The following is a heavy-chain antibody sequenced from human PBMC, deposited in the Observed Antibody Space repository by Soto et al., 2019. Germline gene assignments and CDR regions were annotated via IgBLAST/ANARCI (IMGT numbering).Heavy chain of an antibody. CDR2: ISYDGSNK. Sequence: QVQLVESGGGVVQPGRSLRLSCAASGFTFSSYAMHWVRQAPGKGLEWVAVISYDGSNKYYADSVKGRFTISRDNSKNTLYLQMNSLRAEDTAVYSCARSRGYSYGPTIDYWGQGTLVTVSS. D-gene: IGHD5-18*01. CDR1: GFTFSSYA. J-gene: IGHJ4*02. CDR3: ARSRGYSYGPTIDY. V-gene: IGHV3-30-3*01.